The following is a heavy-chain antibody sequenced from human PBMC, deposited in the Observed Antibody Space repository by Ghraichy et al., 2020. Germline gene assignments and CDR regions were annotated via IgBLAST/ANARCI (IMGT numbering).Heavy chain of an antibody. Sequence: SCAASGFIFSSDRMNWVRQAPGKGLEWVSSISGDSSYINHADSVKGRFTISRDNAKNSLYLQMNSLRAEDTAVYYCASGGVPYGMGVWGQGTTVTVSS. J-gene: IGHJ6*02. D-gene: IGHD2-8*02. CDR1: GFIFSSDR. CDR3: ASGGVPYGMGV. CDR2: ISGDSSYI. V-gene: IGHV3-21*01.